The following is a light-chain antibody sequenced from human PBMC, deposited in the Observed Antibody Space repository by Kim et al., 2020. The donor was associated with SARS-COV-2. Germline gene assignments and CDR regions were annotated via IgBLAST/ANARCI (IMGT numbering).Light chain of an antibody. CDR2: GAS. CDR3: QQYDSSVWT. Sequence: SPREGATLSCRARQSVNGRFLAWYQQKPGQAPRLLIYGASTRATGIPDRFSGSGSGTDFTLTISRLEPEDFAMYYCQQYDSSVWTFGQGTKVDIK. CDR1: QSVNGRF. V-gene: IGKV3-20*01. J-gene: IGKJ1*01.